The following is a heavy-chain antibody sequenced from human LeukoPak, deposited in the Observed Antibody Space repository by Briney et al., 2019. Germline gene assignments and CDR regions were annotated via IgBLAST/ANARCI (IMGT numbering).Heavy chain of an antibody. CDR1: GFSFSSYT. CDR3: TKGGFDYGDPDPGVIDY. Sequence: PGGSLRLSCASSGFSFSSYTMNWVRQAPGKGREGVSSINTSSSYINYADSVKGRFIISRDNAKNSLSLQMNNLRAEDTAVYYCTKGGFDYGDPDPGVIDYWGQGTLVTVSS. CDR2: INTSSSYI. D-gene: IGHD4-17*01. J-gene: IGHJ4*02. V-gene: IGHV3-21*01.